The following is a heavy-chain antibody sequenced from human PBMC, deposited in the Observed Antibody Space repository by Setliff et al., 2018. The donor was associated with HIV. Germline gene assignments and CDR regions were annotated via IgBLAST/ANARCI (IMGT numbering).Heavy chain of an antibody. Sequence: GGSLRLSCAASGFRFNIYAMTWVRQAPGKGLQWVSAISGSGGSTYYADSVKGRFTISRDNSKNTLYLQMNSLRVEDTAIYYCARAWAMQQLVPAYWGQGTLVTVSS. CDR3: ARAWAMQQLVPAY. D-gene: IGHD6-6*01. CDR1: GFRFNIYA. V-gene: IGHV3-23*01. J-gene: IGHJ4*02. CDR2: ISGSGGST.